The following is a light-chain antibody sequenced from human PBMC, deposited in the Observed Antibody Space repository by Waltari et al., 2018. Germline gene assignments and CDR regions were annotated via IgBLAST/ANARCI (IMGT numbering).Light chain of an antibody. Sequence: EIVLTQSPGHLSLSPGESATLSCRASQSVSRALAWYQQNPGQAPRLLIYGASNRATGIPDRFSGSGSGTDFSLIISRLEPEDFAVYYCQHYVSLPVTFGQGTKVEIK. CDR1: QSVSRA. CDR2: GAS. CDR3: QHYVSLPVT. J-gene: IGKJ1*01. V-gene: IGKV3-20*01.